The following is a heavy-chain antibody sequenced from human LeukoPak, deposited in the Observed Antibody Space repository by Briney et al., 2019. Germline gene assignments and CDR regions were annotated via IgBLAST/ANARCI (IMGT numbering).Heavy chain of an antibody. CDR1: GFTFGSHG. D-gene: IGHD2-21*02. Sequence: GGSLRLSCVASGFTFGSHGMHWVRQAPGKGLEWVAVISYDGTNKYYGDSVKGRFTISRDNSKNTLYLQMNSLRAEDTAVYYCAKEECGGDCYSGRYFQHWGQGTLVTVSS. CDR2: ISYDGTNK. V-gene: IGHV3-30*18. CDR3: AKEECGGDCYSGRYFQH. J-gene: IGHJ1*01.